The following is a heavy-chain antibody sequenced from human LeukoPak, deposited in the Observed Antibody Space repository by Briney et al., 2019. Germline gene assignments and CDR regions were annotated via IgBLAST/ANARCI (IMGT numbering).Heavy chain of an antibody. V-gene: IGHV4-39*01. J-gene: IGHJ4*02. CDR3: ARHPQYTAMAKFDY. CDR1: GGSISSSSYY. D-gene: IGHD5-18*01. Sequence: SETLSLTCTVSGGSISSSSYYWGWIRQPPGKGLEWIGSIYYSGSTYYNPSLKSRVTISVDTSKNQFSPKLSSVTAADTAVYYCARHPQYTAMAKFDYWGQGTLVTVSS. CDR2: IYYSGST.